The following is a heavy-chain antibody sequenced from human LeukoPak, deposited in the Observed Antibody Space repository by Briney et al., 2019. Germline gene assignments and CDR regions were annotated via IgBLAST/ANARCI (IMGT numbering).Heavy chain of an antibody. CDR2: ISSSGSTI. V-gene: IGHV3-11*01. J-gene: IGHJ4*02. Sequence: GGSLRLSCAASGFTFSDYYMSWIRQAPGKGLEWVSYISSSGSTIYYADSVKGRFTIPRDNAKNSLYLQMNSLRAEDTAVYYCAREYCGGDCYYDYWGQGTLVTVSS. CDR1: GFTFSDYY. D-gene: IGHD2-21*01. CDR3: AREYCGGDCYYDY.